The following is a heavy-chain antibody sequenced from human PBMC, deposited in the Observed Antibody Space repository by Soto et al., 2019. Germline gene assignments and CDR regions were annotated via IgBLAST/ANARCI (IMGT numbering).Heavy chain of an antibody. J-gene: IGHJ6*02. V-gene: IGHV4-4*07. CDR3: ARADYEILTGSYAMDV. Sequence: QVQLQESGPRLVKPSETLSLTCTVSDDFISSYYWNWIRQPAGKGLEWIGRVSTNGATNYNPSLESRVTLSVDTSKNQFSLKLTSVTAADTAVYFWARADYEILTGSYAMDVWGQGTTVTVSS. CDR1: DDFISSYY. CDR2: VSTNGAT. D-gene: IGHD3-9*01.